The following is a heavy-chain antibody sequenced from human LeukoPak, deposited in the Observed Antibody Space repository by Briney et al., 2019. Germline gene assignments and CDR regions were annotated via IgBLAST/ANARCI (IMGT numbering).Heavy chain of an antibody. Sequence: GGSLRLSCAASAFTFRSYGMHWVRQAPGKGLEWVAFIRYHGSDKYYADSVRGRFTISRDNAKNFLYLQMNSLRAEDTAVYYCARDDSYYGSGNMDVWGKGTTVTVSS. J-gene: IGHJ6*03. CDR1: AFTFRSYG. V-gene: IGHV3-30*02. D-gene: IGHD3-10*01. CDR3: ARDDSYYGSGNMDV. CDR2: IRYHGSDK.